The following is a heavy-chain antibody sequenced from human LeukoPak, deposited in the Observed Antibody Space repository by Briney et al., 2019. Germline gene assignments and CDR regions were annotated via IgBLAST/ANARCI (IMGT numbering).Heavy chain of an antibody. J-gene: IGHJ4*02. CDR1: GGSISSSNW. Sequence: SETLSLTCAVSGGSISSSNWWSWFRPPPGKGLEWIGEIYHSGSANYNPSLKSRVIISVDKSKNQFSLKLTSVTAADTAVYCCARDSAVAATSDYWGQGTLVTVSS. CDR3: ARDSAVAATSDY. V-gene: IGHV4-4*01. D-gene: IGHD6-19*01. CDR2: IYHSGSA.